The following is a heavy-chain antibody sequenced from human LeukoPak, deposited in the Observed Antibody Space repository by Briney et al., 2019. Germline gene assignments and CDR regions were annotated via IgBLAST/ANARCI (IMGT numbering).Heavy chain of an antibody. J-gene: IGHJ4*02. CDR2: INPSDGST. D-gene: IGHD5-12*01. CDR3: ARAPKHGYNGYDLSYFDY. Sequence: ASVKVSCKASGYTFTSYYIHLVRQAPGQGFEWMAIINPSDGSTTNSQKFQGRVTMTRDTSTSTVYMELSGLRSEDTAVYYCARAPKHGYNGYDLSYFDYRGQGTLVTVSS. V-gene: IGHV1-46*01. CDR1: GYTFTSYY.